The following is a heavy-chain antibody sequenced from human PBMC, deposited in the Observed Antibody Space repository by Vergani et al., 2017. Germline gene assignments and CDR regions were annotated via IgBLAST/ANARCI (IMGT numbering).Heavy chain of an antibody. D-gene: IGHD5-24*01. CDR1: GFTVSSNY. V-gene: IGHV3-53*01. CDR2: IYSGGST. CDR3: ARLQEMATPYFDY. J-gene: IGHJ4*02. Sequence: EVQLVESGGGLIPPGGSLRLSCAASGFTVSSNYMSWVRQAPGKGLEWVSVIYSGGSTYYADSVKGRFTISRDNSKNTLYLQMNSLRAEDTAVYYCARLQEMATPYFDYWGQGTLVTVSS.